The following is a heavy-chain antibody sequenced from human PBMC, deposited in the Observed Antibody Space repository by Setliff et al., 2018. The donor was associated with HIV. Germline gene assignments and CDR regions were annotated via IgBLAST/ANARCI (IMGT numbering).Heavy chain of an antibody. D-gene: IGHD3-22*01. CDR1: GYIFTNHW. J-gene: IGHJ3*01. CDR2: IYPGDSDT. CDR3: ARQYHFPYSDGSNYWEAFDL. Sequence: PGESLKISCKGSGYIFTNHWIAWVRQMPGQGLEYMGIIYPGDSDTRYSPSFQGQVTISADRSISTAFLQWTSLEASDTAIYYCARQYHFPYSDGSNYWEAFDLWGQGTMVTVSS. V-gene: IGHV5-51*01.